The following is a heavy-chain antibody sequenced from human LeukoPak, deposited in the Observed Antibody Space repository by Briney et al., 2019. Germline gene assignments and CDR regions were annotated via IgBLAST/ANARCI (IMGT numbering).Heavy chain of an antibody. CDR2: INPNSGNT. Sequence: ASVKVSCKASGYTFTSYDINWVRQATGQGLAWMGWINPNSGNTGYAQKFQDRVTMTRNTPKSTAYMELSSLRSEYTAVYYFALRHNWNPDYWGQGNLVTVSS. CDR1: GYTFTSYD. V-gene: IGHV1-8*01. CDR3: ALRHNWNPDY. D-gene: IGHD1-20*01. J-gene: IGHJ4*02.